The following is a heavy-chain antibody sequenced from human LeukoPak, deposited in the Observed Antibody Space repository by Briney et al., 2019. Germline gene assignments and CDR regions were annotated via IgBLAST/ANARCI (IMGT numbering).Heavy chain of an antibody. J-gene: IGHJ4*02. D-gene: IGHD3-22*01. CDR3: ARGGDYYYDSSGYYSPVDY. Sequence: GGSLRLSCAASGFTFSNYAMHWVRQAPGKGLEWMAIISYDGSNKYYTDSVKGRFTISRDNAKNTLYLQMNSLRAEDTAMYYCARGGDYYYDSSGYYSPVDYWGQGTLVTVSS. V-gene: IGHV3-30*04. CDR2: ISYDGSNK. CDR1: GFTFSNYA.